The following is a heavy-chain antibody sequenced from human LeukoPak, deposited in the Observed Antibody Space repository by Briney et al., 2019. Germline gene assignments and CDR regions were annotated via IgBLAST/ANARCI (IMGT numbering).Heavy chain of an antibody. J-gene: IGHJ4*02. Sequence: PGGSLRLSCAASGFNFDAYAMHWVRQARGKGLEWVLGVTWNSDRVAYADSVKGRFTISRDHAKNSLFLQMTSLRPEDMAFYYCARAPDFWSGLDFWGQGNLVTVSS. CDR1: GFNFDAYA. CDR3: ARAPDFWSGLDF. V-gene: IGHV3-9*03. CDR2: VTWNSDRV. D-gene: IGHD3-3*01.